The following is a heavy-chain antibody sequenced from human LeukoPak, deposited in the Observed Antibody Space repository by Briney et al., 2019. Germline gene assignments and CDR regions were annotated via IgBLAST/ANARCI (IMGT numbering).Heavy chain of an antibody. CDR3: AREGRAYRYSSSWYPTPSWFDP. J-gene: IGHJ5*02. Sequence: GGSLRLSCAASGFTFSSFAMNWVRQAPGKGLEWVSSINSRSNDIYYADSVKGRFTISRDNAKNSLYLQMNSLRAEDTAVYHCAREGRAYRYSSSWYPTPSWFDPWGQGTLVTVSS. CDR2: INSRSNDI. D-gene: IGHD6-13*01. CDR1: GFTFSSFA. V-gene: IGHV3-21*06.